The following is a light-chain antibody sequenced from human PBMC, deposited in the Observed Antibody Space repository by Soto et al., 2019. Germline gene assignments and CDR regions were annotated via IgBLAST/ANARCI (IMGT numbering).Light chain of an antibody. V-gene: IGKV3-20*01. CDR3: QHCGDSSWT. J-gene: IGKJ1*01. Sequence: EIVLTQSPVALSLSPGERATLSCRASQSVSSTLLTWYQQKPGQAPRLLIYGVSSRATGIPDRFSGSGSGTDFTLTISRLEPEDFAVYFCQHCGDSSWTFGQGTRVEIK. CDR1: QSVSSTL. CDR2: GVS.